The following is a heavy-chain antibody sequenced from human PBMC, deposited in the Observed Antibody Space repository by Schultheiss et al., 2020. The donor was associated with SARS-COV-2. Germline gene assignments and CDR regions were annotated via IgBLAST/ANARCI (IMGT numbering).Heavy chain of an antibody. D-gene: IGHD3-16*01. V-gene: IGHV4-59*08. Sequence: SQTLSLTCSVSGGSISSYYWSWIRQPPGKGLEWIGYVFYRGGTSYNPSLKSRVTISLDTSKNQFSLKLSSVTAADTAVYYCASLKSIGAFLQHWGQGTLVTVSS. CDR2: VFYRGGT. CDR1: GGSISSYY. CDR3: ASLKSIGAFLQH. J-gene: IGHJ1*01.